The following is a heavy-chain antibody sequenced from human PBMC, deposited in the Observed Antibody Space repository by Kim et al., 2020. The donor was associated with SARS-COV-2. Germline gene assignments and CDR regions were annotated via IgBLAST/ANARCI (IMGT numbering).Heavy chain of an antibody. CDR3: ARRRGVVIYYYYGMDV. Sequence: LKSRVTISVDTSKNQFSLKLSSVTAADTAVYYCARRRGVVIYYYYGMDVWGQGTTVTVSS. J-gene: IGHJ6*02. V-gene: IGHV4-39*01. D-gene: IGHD3-3*01.